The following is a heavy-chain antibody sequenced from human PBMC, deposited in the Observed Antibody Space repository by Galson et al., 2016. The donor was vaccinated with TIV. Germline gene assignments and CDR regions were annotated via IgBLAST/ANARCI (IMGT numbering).Heavy chain of an antibody. D-gene: IGHD2-15*01. J-gene: IGHJ4*02. Sequence: SLRLSCAGSGSTFGDYFMYWIRQAPGKGLEWVSYISSSGITRRYADSVKGRFTISRDNAKKSLYLQMNSLRAQATAIYYCASGCSGGTCEEYRGQGTLVSVSS. CDR3: ASGCSGGTCEEY. CDR1: GSTFGDYF. V-gene: IGHV3-11*01. CDR2: ISSSGITR.